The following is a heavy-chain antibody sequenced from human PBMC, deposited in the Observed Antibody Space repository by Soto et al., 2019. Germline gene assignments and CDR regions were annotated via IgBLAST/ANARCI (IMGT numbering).Heavy chain of an antibody. J-gene: IGHJ4*02. D-gene: IGHD6-19*01. CDR2: INSDGRGT. CDR3: ARVNTLTSAWPFDY. V-gene: IGHV3-74*01. CDR1: GFTFSSYW. Sequence: PGGSLRLSCAASGFTFSSYWMHWVRQAPGKGLVWVSRINSDGRGTTYADSVQGRFSISRDNAKNTVFLEMTSLRPEDTAVYYCARVNTLTSAWPFDYWGQGALVTVSS.